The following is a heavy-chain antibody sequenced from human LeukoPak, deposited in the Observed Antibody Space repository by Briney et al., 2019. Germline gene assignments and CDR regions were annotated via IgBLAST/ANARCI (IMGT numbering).Heavy chain of an antibody. CDR2: INSDGSST. CDR3: ARAYDSSGYYYYYYGMDV. J-gene: IGHJ6*02. V-gene: IGHV3-74*01. CDR1: GFTFSSYW. D-gene: IGHD3-22*01. Sequence: GGSLRLSCAASGFTFSSYWMHWVRQAPGKGLVWVSRINSDGSSTSYADSVKGRFTISRDNAKNTLYLQMNSLRAEDTAVYYCARAYDSSGYYYYYYGMDVWGQGTTVTVSS.